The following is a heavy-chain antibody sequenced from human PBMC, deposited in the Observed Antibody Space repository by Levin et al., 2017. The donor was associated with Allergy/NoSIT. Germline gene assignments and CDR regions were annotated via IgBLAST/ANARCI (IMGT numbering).Heavy chain of an antibody. Sequence: GESLKISCSASGFTFSSYAMHWVRQAPGKGLEYVSAISSNGGSTYYADSVKGRFTISRDNSKNTLYLQMSSLRAEDTAVYYCVKEGSGIAAVDAEYFQHWGQGTLVTVSS. J-gene: IGHJ1*01. CDR2: ISSNGGST. CDR3: VKEGSGIAAVDAEYFQH. CDR1: GFTFSSYA. V-gene: IGHV3-64D*06. D-gene: IGHD6-13*01.